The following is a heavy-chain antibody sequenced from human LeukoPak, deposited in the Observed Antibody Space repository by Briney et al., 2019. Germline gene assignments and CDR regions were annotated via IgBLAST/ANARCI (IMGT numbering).Heavy chain of an antibody. CDR2: TYSNGRT. CDR1: GFTVSSNY. J-gene: IGHJ4*02. D-gene: IGHD5-24*01. Sequence: GGSLRLSCAASGFTVSSNYMSWVRQAPGKGRGWVSVTYSNGRTYYAASVKGRFTISRDISKNTLYLQMNSLRAEDTAVYYCTRVNVRDGYNYDYWGQGTLVTVSS. CDR3: TRVNVRDGYNYDY. V-gene: IGHV3-53*01.